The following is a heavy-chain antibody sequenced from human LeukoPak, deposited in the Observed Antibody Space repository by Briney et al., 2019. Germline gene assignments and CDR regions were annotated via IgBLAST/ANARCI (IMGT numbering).Heavy chain of an antibody. CDR3: ARGVALYSSSWYLNYYFDY. J-gene: IGHJ4*02. V-gene: IGHV1-18*01. CDR2: ISAYNGNT. CDR1: GYTFTSYG. D-gene: IGHD6-13*01. Sequence: ASVKVSCKASGYTFTSYGISWVRQAPGQGLEWMGWISAYNGNTNYAQKLQGRVTMTTDTSTSTAYMELRSLRSDDTAVYYCARGVALYSSSWYLNYYFDYWGQGTLVTVSS.